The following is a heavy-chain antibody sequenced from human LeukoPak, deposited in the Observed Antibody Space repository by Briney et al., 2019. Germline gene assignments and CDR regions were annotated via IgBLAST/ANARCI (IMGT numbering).Heavy chain of an antibody. CDR3: ARAFRARYFDL. CDR1: GGSFSGYY. D-gene: IGHD2/OR15-2a*01. V-gene: IGHV4-34*01. J-gene: IGHJ2*01. CDR2: INHSGRT. Sequence: PSETLSLTCAVYGGSFSGYYWSWIRQPPGKGLEWIGEINHSGRTNYNLSLKSRVTISVDTSKNQFSLKLSSVTAADTAVYYCARAFRARYFDLWGRGTLVTVSS.